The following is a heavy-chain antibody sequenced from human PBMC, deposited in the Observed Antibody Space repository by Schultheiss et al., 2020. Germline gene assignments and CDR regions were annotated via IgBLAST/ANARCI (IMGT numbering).Heavy chain of an antibody. D-gene: IGHD4-17*01. V-gene: IGHV1-8*01. CDR1: GYTFTSYD. CDR3: AREYGDWDQGDYYYYMDV. J-gene: IGHJ6*03. Sequence: ASVKVSCKASGYTFTSYDINWVRQATGQGLEWMGWMNPNSGNTGYAQKFQGRVTMTRNTSISTAYMELSSLRSEDTAVYYCAREYGDWDQGDYYYYMDVWGKGTTVTVYS. CDR2: MNPNSGNT.